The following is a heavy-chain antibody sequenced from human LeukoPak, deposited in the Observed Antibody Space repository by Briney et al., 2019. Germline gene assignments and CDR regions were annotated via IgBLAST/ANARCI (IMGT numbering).Heavy chain of an antibody. CDR1: GGSISSGDYY. D-gene: IGHD6-13*01. CDR2: IYYSGRT. V-gene: IGHV4-30-4*08. Sequence: SETLSLTCTVSGGSISSGDYYWSWIRQPPGKGLEWIGYIYYSGRTYYNPSLKSRVTISVDTSKNQFSLKLSSVTAADTAVYYCARAQQLVLDGWSDAFDIWGQGTMVTVSS. CDR3: ARAQQLVLDGWSDAFDI. J-gene: IGHJ3*02.